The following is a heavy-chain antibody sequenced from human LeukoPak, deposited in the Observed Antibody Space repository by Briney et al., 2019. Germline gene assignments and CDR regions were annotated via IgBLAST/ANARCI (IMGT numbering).Heavy chain of an antibody. J-gene: IGHJ6*02. CDR1: AYTFTGYC. V-gene: IGHV1-2*02. CDR3: ARDLSYYYGMDV. CDR2: INPNSGGT. Sequence: ASVTVSCTAAAYTFTGYCIHLGRQAPGQGLGWMGWINPNSGGTNYAQKFQGRVTMTRDTSISTAYMELSRLRSDDTAVYYCARDLSYYYGMDVWGQGSTVSVSS.